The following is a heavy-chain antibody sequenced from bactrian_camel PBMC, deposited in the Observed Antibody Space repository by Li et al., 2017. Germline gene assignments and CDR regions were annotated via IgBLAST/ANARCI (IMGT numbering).Heavy chain of an antibody. J-gene: IGHJ4*01. CDR3: AADIPIRRWRSDFDQGNSWS. V-gene: IGHV3S53*01. CDR1: ESIGRRCK. D-gene: IGHD4*01. CDR2: ITTTGIT. Sequence: HVQLVESGRGAVQAGGSLKLSCVASESIGRRCKMEWYRQAPGKERELVSSITTTGITYYADSVKGRFTISQDNAKNTVYLQMSSLKTEDTAVYYCAADIPIRRWRSDFDQGNSWSWGQGTQVTVS.